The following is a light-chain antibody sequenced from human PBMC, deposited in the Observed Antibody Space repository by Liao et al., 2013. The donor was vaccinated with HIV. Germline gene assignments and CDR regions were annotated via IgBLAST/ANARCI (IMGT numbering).Light chain of an antibody. CDR3: QAWDSSTGGYV. Sequence: SYVLTQPPSVSVAPGKTARITCGGNNIGSKSVYWYQQKPGQAPVLVIYYDSDRPSGIPERFSGSNSGNTATLTISGTQAMDEADYYCQAWDSSTGGYVFGTGTKVTVL. V-gene: IGLV3-21*01. CDR2: YDS. J-gene: IGLJ1*01. CDR1: NIGSKS.